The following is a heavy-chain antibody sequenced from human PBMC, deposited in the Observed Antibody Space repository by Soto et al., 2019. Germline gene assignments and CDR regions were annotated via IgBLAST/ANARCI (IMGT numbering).Heavy chain of an antibody. J-gene: IGHJ4*02. Sequence: QVQLVQSGAEMKKPGSSVKVSCQSSGGTFNTYAMNWVRQAPGQGPEWMGDISPMFGAANYAPKLQGRVTIPADEYTGTPHIQLSSLTSEDTALYFCAREVQVHTPAFVYWGQGSMVNVSS. V-gene: IGHV1-69*19. CDR3: AREVQVHTPAFVY. CDR2: ISPMFGAA. CDR1: GGTFNTYA.